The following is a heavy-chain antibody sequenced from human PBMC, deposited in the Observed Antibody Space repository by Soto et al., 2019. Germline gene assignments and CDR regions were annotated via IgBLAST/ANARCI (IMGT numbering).Heavy chain of an antibody. Sequence: SVKVSCKASGYTFTGYYMHWVRQAPGQGLEWMGGIIPIFGTANYAQKFQGRVTITADESTSTAYMELSSLRSEDTAVYYCASFGAPLDYWGQGTLVTVSS. CDR1: GYTFTGYY. CDR2: IIPIFGTA. CDR3: ASFGAPLDY. J-gene: IGHJ4*02. V-gene: IGHV1-69*13. D-gene: IGHD1-26*01.